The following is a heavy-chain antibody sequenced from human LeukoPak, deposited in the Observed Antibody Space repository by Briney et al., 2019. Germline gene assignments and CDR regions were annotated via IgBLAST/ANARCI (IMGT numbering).Heavy chain of an antibody. CDR1: GGTFSSYA. Sequence: GASVTVSCKASGGTFSSYAISWVRQAPGQGLEWMGGIIPIFGTANYAQKFQGRATITADESTSTAYMELSSLRSEDTAVYYCARVRDSSGYYRFDYWGQGTLVTVSS. V-gene: IGHV1-69*01. D-gene: IGHD3-22*01. J-gene: IGHJ4*02. CDR3: ARVRDSSGYYRFDY. CDR2: IIPIFGTA.